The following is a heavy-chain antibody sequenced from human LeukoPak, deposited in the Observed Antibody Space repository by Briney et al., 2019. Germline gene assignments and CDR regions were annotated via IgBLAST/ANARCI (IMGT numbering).Heavy chain of an antibody. CDR1: GYTFTNNW. Sequence: KVGESLKISCKASGYTFTNNWTGWVRQMPGKGLEWMGRIFPGDYDTRYSPAFQGQVTITADRSINTVYLQWNSLRASDSAIYYCVKSWCRGILVCPDYWGQGTVVTVSS. CDR3: VKSWCRGILVCPDY. CDR2: IFPGDYDT. V-gene: IGHV5-51*01. D-gene: IGHD3-16*02. J-gene: IGHJ4*02.